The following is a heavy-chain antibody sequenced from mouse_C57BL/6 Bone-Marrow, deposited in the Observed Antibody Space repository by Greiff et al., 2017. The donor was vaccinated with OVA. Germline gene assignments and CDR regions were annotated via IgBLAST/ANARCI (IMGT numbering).Heavy chain of an antibody. Sequence: EVQLVESGGGLVQPGGSLKLSCAASGFTFSDYYMYWVRQTPEKRLEWVAYISNGGGSTYYPDTVKGRFTISRDNAKNTLYLQMSRLKSEDTAMYYCARRECDAYWYFDVWGTGTTVTVSS. V-gene: IGHV5-12*01. CDR2: ISNGGGST. CDR3: ARRECDAYWYFDV. J-gene: IGHJ1*03. D-gene: IGHD2-3*01. CDR1: GFTFSDYY.